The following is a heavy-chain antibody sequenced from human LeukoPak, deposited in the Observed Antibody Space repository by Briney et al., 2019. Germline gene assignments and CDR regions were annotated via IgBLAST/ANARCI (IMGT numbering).Heavy chain of an antibody. D-gene: IGHD5-12*01. Sequence: SETLSLTCCVSGGSISSYYWSWIRQPPGKGLEWFGYIYYSGSTNYKSPLKSRVTMSGDTSKNQFSLELRSVTAADTAVYYCARHAESGYDRFDLWGQGTLVTVSS. CDR2: IYYSGST. J-gene: IGHJ5*02. CDR1: GGSISSYY. V-gene: IGHV4-59*08. CDR3: ARHAESGYDRFDL.